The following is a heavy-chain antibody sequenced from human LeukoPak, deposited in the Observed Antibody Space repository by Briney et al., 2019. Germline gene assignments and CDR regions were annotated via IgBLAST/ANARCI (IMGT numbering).Heavy chain of an antibody. CDR1: GYTFTGYY. Sequence: ASVKVSCKASGYTFTGYYMHWVRQAPGQGLEWMGWINPNSGGTNYAQKFQGRVTMTRDTSISTAYMELSRLRSDDTAVYYCARVYESSSSKEYAEYFQHWGQGTLVTVSS. CDR3: ARVYESSSSKEYAEYFQH. V-gene: IGHV1-2*02. CDR2: INPNSGGT. J-gene: IGHJ1*01. D-gene: IGHD6-13*01.